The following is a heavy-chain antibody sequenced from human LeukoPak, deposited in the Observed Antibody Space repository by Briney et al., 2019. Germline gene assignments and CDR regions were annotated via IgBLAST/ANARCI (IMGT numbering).Heavy chain of an antibody. CDR3: ARVGGXXXXSGLXXXXP. CDR1: GGSISSYY. Sequence: SETLSLXCTVSGGSISSYYWSWIRQPPGKGLEWIGYIYYSGSTNYNPSLKSRVTISVDTSKNQFSLKLSSVTAADTAVYYCARVGGXXXXSGLXXXXPXXXXTLVTVSS. V-gene: IGHV4-59*01. D-gene: IGHD5-12*01. CDR2: IYYSGST. J-gene: IGHJ4*01.